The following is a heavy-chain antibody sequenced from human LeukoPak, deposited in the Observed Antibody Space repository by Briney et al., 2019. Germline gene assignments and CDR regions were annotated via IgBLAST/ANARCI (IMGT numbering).Heavy chain of an antibody. J-gene: IGHJ4*02. CDR1: GFTFSNAW. CDR2: IKSKTDGGTT. Sequence: GGSLRLSCAASGFTFSNAWMSWVRQAPGKGLEWIGRIKSKTDGGTTDYAAPVKGRFTISRDDSKNTLYLQMNSLKTEDSAVYYCPTIRGYSSSWPFDYWGQGILVTVSS. V-gene: IGHV3-15*01. CDR3: PTIRGYSSSWPFDY. D-gene: IGHD6-13*01.